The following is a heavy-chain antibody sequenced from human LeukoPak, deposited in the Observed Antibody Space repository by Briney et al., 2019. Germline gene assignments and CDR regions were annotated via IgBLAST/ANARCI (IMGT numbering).Heavy chain of an antibody. CDR3: ARVVAAAGAFDP. CDR1: GFTFTKYT. CDR2: ISSSSSTI. Sequence: GGSLRLSCVASGFTFTKYTMIWVRQAPGKGLEWVSYISSSSSTIYYADSVKGRFTISRDNAKNSLYLQMNSLRAEDTAVYYCARVVAAAGAFDPWGQGTLVTVSS. D-gene: IGHD6-13*01. V-gene: IGHV3-48*04. J-gene: IGHJ5*02.